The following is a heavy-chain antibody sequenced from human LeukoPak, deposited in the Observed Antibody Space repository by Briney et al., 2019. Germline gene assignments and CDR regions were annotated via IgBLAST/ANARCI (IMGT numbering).Heavy chain of an antibody. V-gene: IGHV1-46*01. CDR1: GYTFTSYY. CDR2: INPSGGST. Sequence: ASVKVSCKASGYTFTSYYMHWVRQAPGQGLEWMGIINPSGGSTNYAQKLQGRVTMTTDTSTSTAYMVLRSLRSDDTAVYYCARLWFGFSDAFDIWGQGTMVTVSS. D-gene: IGHD3-10*01. CDR3: ARLWFGFSDAFDI. J-gene: IGHJ3*02.